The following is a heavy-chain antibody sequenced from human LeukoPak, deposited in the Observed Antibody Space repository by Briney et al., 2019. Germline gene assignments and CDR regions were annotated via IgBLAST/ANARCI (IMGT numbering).Heavy chain of an antibody. CDR2: IIPILGIA. Sequence: ASVKVSCKASGGTFSSYAISWVRQAPGQGLEWMGRIIPILGIANYAQKFQGRVTITADKSTSTAYMELSSLRSEDTAVYYCAARVLRCGDCYLRYWGQGTLVTVSS. D-gene: IGHD2-21*02. CDR1: GGTFSSYA. V-gene: IGHV1-69*04. CDR3: AARVLRCGDCYLRY. J-gene: IGHJ4*02.